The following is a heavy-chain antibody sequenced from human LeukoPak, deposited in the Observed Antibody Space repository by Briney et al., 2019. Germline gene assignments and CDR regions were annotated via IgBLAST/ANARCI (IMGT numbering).Heavy chain of an antibody. Sequence: SETLSLTCTVSGDSISSGDYYWSWIRQPPGKGLEWIGYIYYSGSTYYNPSLKSRVTISVDTSKNQFSLKLSSVTAADTAVYYCARDVSPYYDFWSGYYTYFDYWGQGTLVTVSS. J-gene: IGHJ4*02. D-gene: IGHD3-3*01. CDR2: IYYSGST. V-gene: IGHV4-30-4*08. CDR3: ARDVSPYYDFWSGYYTYFDY. CDR1: GDSISSGDYY.